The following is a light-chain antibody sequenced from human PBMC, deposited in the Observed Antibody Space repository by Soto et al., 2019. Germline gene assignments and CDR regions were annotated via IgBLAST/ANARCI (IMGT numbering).Light chain of an antibody. J-gene: IGKJ1*01. V-gene: IGKV1-8*01. Sequence: RMTQTPSSFSASTGDRVTITCRASQGISSYLAWYQQKPGKAPKLLIYAASTLQSGVPSRFSGSGSGTDFTLTISCLQYEDFATYYCQQYYSYARTFGQGTKVAI. CDR1: QGISSY. CDR2: AAS. CDR3: QQYYSYART.